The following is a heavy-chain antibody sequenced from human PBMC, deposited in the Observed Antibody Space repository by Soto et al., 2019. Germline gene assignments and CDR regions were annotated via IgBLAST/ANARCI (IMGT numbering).Heavy chain of an antibody. CDR2: INPSGGST. V-gene: IGHV1-46*01. D-gene: IGHD6-13*01. Sequence: ASVKVSCKASGYTFTSYYMHWVRQAPGQGLEWMGIINPSGGSTSYAQKFQGRVTMTRDTSTSTVYMELSSLRSEDTAVYYCASLNLSSWPNPNYYYYGMDVWGQGTTVTVSS. CDR3: ASLNLSSWPNPNYYYYGMDV. J-gene: IGHJ6*02. CDR1: GYTFTSYY.